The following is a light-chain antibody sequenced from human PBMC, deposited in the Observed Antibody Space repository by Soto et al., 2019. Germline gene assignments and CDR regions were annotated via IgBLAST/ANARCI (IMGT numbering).Light chain of an antibody. J-gene: IGLJ1*01. Sequence: QSALTQPASVSGSPGQSITISCTGSSSDVGAYNFVSWYQHHPGKAPKLILYEVTTRPSGVSSRFSGSKSGNTASLTISGLQADDEANYYCSSYTSGNAPYDIGTGTK. CDR3: SSYTSGNAPYD. CDR2: EVT. CDR1: SSDVGAYNF. V-gene: IGLV2-14*01.